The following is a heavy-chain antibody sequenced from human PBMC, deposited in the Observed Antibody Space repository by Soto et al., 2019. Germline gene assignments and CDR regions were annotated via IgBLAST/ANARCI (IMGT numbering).Heavy chain of an antibody. D-gene: IGHD5-18*01. J-gene: IGHJ6*02. V-gene: IGHV3-7*05. Sequence: EVQLVESGGGLVQPGGSLRLSCAASGFTFRPYWLSWVRQVPGKGLAWVANINLDGSEKNYVDSVKGRFTISRDNARNSLYRQMSSLRAEDTALYYCARDGSTSWYSYDYHGMDVWGQGTTVTVSS. CDR1: GFTFRPYW. CDR2: INLDGSEK. CDR3: ARDGSTSWYSYDYHGMDV.